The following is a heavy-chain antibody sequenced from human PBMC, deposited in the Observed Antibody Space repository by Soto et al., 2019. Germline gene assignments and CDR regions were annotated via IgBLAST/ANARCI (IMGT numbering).Heavy chain of an antibody. CDR1: GYSFTSYW. Sequence: GESLKISCKGSGYSFTSYWISWVRQMPGKGLEWMGRIDPSDSYTNYSPSFQGHVTISADKSISTAYLQWSSLKASDTAMYYCARSAYYDILTGYYKGNWFDPWGQGTLVTVSS. J-gene: IGHJ5*02. CDR2: IDPSDSYT. CDR3: ARSAYYDILTGYYKGNWFDP. D-gene: IGHD3-9*01. V-gene: IGHV5-10-1*01.